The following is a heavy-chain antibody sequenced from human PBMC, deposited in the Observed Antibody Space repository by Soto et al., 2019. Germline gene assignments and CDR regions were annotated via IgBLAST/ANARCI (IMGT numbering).Heavy chain of an antibody. CDR3: AKDQYDFWSGSSSYGMDV. Sequence: GGSLRLSCAASGFTFSSYAMSWVRQAPGKGLEWVSAISGSGGSTYYADSVKGRFTISRDNSKNTLYLQMNSLRAEDTAVYYCAKDQYDFWSGSSSYGMDVWGQGTTVTVSS. CDR1: GFTFSSYA. V-gene: IGHV3-23*01. D-gene: IGHD3-3*01. CDR2: ISGSGGST. J-gene: IGHJ6*02.